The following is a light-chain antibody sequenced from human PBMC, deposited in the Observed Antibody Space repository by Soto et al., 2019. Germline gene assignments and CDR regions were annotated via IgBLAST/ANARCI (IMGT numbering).Light chain of an antibody. CDR3: AAWDDSLSAVV. CDR2: RND. Sequence: QSVLTQPPSASGTPGQWVTISCSGSSSNIGSNYVYWYQQFPGSAPKLLIYRNDQRPSGVPDRFSGSKSGTSASLAISGPRSEDEADYYCAAWDDSLSAVVFGGGTKLTVL. CDR1: SSNIGSNY. V-gene: IGLV1-47*01. J-gene: IGLJ2*01.